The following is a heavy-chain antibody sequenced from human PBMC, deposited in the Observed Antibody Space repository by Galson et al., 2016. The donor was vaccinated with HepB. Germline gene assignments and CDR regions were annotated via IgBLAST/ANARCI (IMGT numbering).Heavy chain of an antibody. V-gene: IGHV3-33*01. CDR3: ARDQTTVTPGAFDY. J-gene: IGHJ4*02. D-gene: IGHD4-11*01. CDR2: IWYDGSNK. CDR1: GFTFNNYG. Sequence: SLRLSCAASGFTFNNYGMHWVRQAPGKGLEWVAVIWYDGSNKYYADSVKGRFTISRDNSNNTLCLQMNSLRAEDTAVYYCARDQTTVTPGAFDYWGQGTLVTVSS.